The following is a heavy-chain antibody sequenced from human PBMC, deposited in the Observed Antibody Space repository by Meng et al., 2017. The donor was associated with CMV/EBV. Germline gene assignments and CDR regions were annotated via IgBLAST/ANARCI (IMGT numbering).Heavy chain of an antibody. Sequence: ETLSLTCTVSGYSISSGYYWGWVRQAPGKGLEWVSVIYSGGSTYYADSVKGRFTISRDNSKNTLYLQMNSLRAEDTAVYYCARGYCSSTSCYMGYLGRAFDIWGQGTMVTVSS. D-gene: IGHD2-2*02. J-gene: IGHJ3*02. CDR2: IYSGGST. CDR1: GYSISSGYY. CDR3: ARGYCSSTSCYMGYLGRAFDI. V-gene: IGHV3-66*02.